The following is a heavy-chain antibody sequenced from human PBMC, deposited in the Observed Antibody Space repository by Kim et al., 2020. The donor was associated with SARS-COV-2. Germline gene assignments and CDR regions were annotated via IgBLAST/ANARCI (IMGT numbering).Heavy chain of an antibody. V-gene: IGHV4-34*01. CDR2: INHSGST. CDR1: GGSFSGYY. CDR3: ARSPIVVVTALDHYYGMDV. Sequence: SETLSLTCAVYGGSFSGYYWSWIRQPPGKGLEWIGEINHSGSTNYNPSLKSRVTISVDTSKNQFSLKLSSVTAADTAVYYCARSPIVVVTALDHYYGMDVWGQGTTVTVSS. J-gene: IGHJ6*02. D-gene: IGHD2-21*02.